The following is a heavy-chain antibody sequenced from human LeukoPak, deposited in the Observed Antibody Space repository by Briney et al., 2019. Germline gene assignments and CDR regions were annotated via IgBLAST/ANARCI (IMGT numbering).Heavy chain of an antibody. V-gene: IGHV4-34*01. J-gene: IGHJ5*02. D-gene: IGHD3-22*01. Sequence: SETPSPPFAVYGGSFSGFYLGWVRPPPGEGGGWIGEINHSGSTNYNPSLKSRVTISVDTSKNQFSLKLSSVTAADTAVYYCARTYDSSGSILVPWGQGTLVTVSS. CDR1: GGSFSGFY. CDR3: ARTYDSSGSILVP. CDR2: INHSGST.